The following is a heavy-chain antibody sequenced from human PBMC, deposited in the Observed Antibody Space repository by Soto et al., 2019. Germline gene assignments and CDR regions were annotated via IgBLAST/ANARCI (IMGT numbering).Heavy chain of an antibody. CDR1: GFTFSSYW. Sequence: EVQLVESGGGLVQPGRSLRLSCAASGFTFSSYWLSWVRQAPGKGLEWVADIKQDGSERYYVASVMGRFTISRDNAKNSLYLQMNSLRVEDTAVYYCAREGVYGLGVWGLGTTVTVSS. V-gene: IGHV3-7*03. J-gene: IGHJ6*02. CDR2: IKQDGSER. D-gene: IGHD3-16*01. CDR3: AREGVYGLGV.